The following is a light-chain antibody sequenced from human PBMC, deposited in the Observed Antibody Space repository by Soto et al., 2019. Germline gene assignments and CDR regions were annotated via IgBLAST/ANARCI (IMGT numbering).Light chain of an antibody. J-gene: IGKJ1*01. Sequence: EIVMTQSPATLSVSPGERATLSCRASQNITSNLTWYQQKPGQAPRLLIYGTSNRATGIPDRFSGSGSGTDFSLTISSLQPGDLAVYYCQQYGSSPRTFGQGTKVDIK. CDR3: QQYGSSPRT. CDR2: GTS. CDR1: QNITSN. V-gene: IGKV3D-15*01.